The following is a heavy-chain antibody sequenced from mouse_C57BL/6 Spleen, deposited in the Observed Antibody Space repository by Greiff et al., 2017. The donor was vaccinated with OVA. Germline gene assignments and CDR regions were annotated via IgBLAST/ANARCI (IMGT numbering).Heavy chain of an antibody. CDR2: IDPENGDT. D-gene: IGHD3-2*02. CDR1: GFNIKDDY. CDR3: TTGSSGD. V-gene: IGHV14-4*01. J-gene: IGHJ2*01. Sequence: VQLQQSGAELVRPGASVKLSCTASGFNIKDDYMHWVKQRPEQGLEWIGWIDPENGDTEYASKFQGKATITADTSSNTAYLQLSSLTSEDTSVYYCTTGSSGDWGQGTTLTVSS.